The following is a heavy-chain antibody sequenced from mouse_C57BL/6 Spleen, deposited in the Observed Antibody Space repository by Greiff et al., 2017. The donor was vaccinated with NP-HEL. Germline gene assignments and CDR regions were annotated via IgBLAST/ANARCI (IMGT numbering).Heavy chain of an antibody. CDR2: ISSGSSTI. CDR1: GFTFSDYG. Sequence: EVQGVESGGGLVKPGGSLKLSCAASGFTFSDYGMHWVRQAPEKGLEWVAYISSGSSTIYYADTVKGRFTISRDNAKNTLFLPMTSLRSEDTAMYYCARGDRFAYWGQGTLVTVSA. J-gene: IGHJ3*01. CDR3: ARGDRFAY. V-gene: IGHV5-17*01.